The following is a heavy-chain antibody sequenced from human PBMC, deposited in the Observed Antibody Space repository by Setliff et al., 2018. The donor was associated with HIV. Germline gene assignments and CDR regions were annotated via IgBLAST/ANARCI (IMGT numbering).Heavy chain of an antibody. J-gene: IGHJ5*02. CDR3: AKGVKWLGP. D-gene: IGHD3-16*01. Sequence: PGGSLRLSCAASGFAVSNNYLTWVRQAPGKGLEWVAVIYSDGRTFYADSVKGRFTISRYDSKNTEYLQMHSLRVDDTAAYYCAKGVKWLGPWGQGILVTVSS. V-gene: IGHV3-53*01. CDR2: IYSDGRT. CDR1: GFAVSNNY.